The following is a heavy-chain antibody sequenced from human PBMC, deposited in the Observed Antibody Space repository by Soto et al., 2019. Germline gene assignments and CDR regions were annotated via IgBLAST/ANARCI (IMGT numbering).Heavy chain of an antibody. CDR2: INAGNGNT. CDR3: ASGYSSGNTEIDY. D-gene: IGHD3-10*01. J-gene: IGHJ4*02. V-gene: IGHV1-3*01. Sequence: ASVKVSCKASGYTFTRYAMHWVRQAPGQRLEWMGWINAGNGNTKYSQKFQGRVTITRDTSASTAYMELSSLRSEDTAVYYCASGYSSGNTEIDYWGQGTLVTVSS. CDR1: GYTFTRYA.